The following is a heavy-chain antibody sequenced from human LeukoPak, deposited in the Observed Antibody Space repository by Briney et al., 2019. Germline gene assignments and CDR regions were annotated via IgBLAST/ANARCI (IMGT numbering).Heavy chain of an antibody. CDR2: INPNSGGT. J-gene: IGHJ3*02. Sequence: GASVKVSCKASGYTLTGYYMHWVRQAPGQGLEWMGWINPNSGGTNYAQKFQGRVTMTRDTSISTAYMELSRLRSDDTAVYYCASEISEGSYYVGGDAFDIWGQGTMVTVSS. D-gene: IGHD1-26*01. CDR3: ASEISEGSYYVGGDAFDI. CDR1: GYTLTGYY. V-gene: IGHV1-2*02.